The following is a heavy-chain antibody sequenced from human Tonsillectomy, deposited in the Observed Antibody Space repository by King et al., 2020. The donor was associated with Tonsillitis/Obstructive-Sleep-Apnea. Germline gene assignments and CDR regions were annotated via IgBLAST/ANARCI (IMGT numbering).Heavy chain of an antibody. CDR1: GGHISSSSHY. D-gene: IGHD3-9*01. J-gene: IGHJ5*02. V-gene: IGHV4-39*01. CDR3: ARQIGHYALLTGYSQNWFDP. Sequence: QLQESGPGLVKPSETLSLTCTVSGGHISSSSHYWGWIRQPPGKGLEWIGSIYYSGSTYYNPSLKSRVTISVDTSKNQFSLKLSSVTAADTAVYYCARQIGHYALLTGYSQNWFDPWGQGTLVTVSS. CDR2: IYYSGST.